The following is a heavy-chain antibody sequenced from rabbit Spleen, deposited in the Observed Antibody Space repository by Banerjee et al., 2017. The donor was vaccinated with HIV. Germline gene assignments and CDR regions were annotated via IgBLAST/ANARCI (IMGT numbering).Heavy chain of an antibody. CDR2: IYTSSGAT. V-gene: IGHV1S40*01. Sequence: QSLEESGGDLVKPGASLTLTCIASGVSFSGNSYMCWVRQAPEKRPEWIACIYTSSGATWYASWAKGRFIMSRTSSTTVTLQMTSLTAADTATYFCARDLAGVIGWNFGWWGPGTLVTVS. J-gene: IGHJ4*01. CDR1: GVSFSGNSY. D-gene: IGHD4-1*01. CDR3: ARDLAGVIGWNFGW.